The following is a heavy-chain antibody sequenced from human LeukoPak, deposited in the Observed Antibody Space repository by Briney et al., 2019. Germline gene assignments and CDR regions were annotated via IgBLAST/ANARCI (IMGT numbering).Heavy chain of an antibody. V-gene: IGHV1-2*02. CDR3: QQLTRGY. J-gene: IGHJ4*02. CDR1: GSTFSDYY. Sequence: ASVKVSCKASGSTFSDYYLHWVRQAPGQGLEWMGSINPKSGATTYAQKFQGRVTMTRDTSIITAYLELSRLTSDDTAVYYYQQLTRGYWGQGTLVTVSS. CDR2: INPKSGAT. D-gene: IGHD1-1*01.